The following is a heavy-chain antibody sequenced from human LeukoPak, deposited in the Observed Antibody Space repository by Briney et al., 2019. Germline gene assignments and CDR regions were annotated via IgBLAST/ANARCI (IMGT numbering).Heavy chain of an antibody. Sequence: GGSLRLSCAASGFTVSSNYMSWVRQAPGKGLEWVSVIYSGGSTYYADSVKGRFTISRDNSKNTLYLQMNSLGAEDTAVYYCARVVVAATPWFDPWGQGTLVTVSS. CDR2: IYSGGST. CDR1: GFTVSSNY. D-gene: IGHD2-15*01. J-gene: IGHJ5*02. CDR3: ARVVVAATPWFDP. V-gene: IGHV3-53*01.